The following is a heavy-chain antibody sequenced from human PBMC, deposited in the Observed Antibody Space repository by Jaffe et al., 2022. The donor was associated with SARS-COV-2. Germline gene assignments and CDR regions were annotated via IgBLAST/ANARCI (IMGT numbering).Heavy chain of an antibody. CDR3: ARSQLYSSSWYEYYYYYYGMDV. CDR2: INHSGST. V-gene: IGHV4-34*01. CDR1: GGSFSGYY. J-gene: IGHJ6*02. Sequence: QVQLQQWGAGLLKPSETLSLTCAVYGGSFSGYYWSWIRQPPGKGLEWIGEINHSGSTNYNPSLKSRVTISVDTSKNQFSLKLSSVTAADTAVYYCARSQLYSSSWYEYYYYYYGMDVWGQGTTVTVSS. D-gene: IGHD6-13*01.